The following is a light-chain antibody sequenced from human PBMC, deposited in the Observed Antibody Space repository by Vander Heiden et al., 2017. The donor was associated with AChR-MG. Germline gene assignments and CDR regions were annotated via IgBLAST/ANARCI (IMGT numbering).Light chain of an antibody. CDR2: GAS. CDR1: QSVSSTY. Sequence: EIVLTQSPGTLYLSPGERATLSCRASQSVSSTYLAWYQQKLGQAPRVLIYGASTRAIGIPDRFSGSGSGTDFTLTIIRLEPEDFAVYYCQHYGSSPYTFGQGTKLEIK. CDR3: QHYGSSPYT. J-gene: IGKJ2*01. V-gene: IGKV3-20*01.